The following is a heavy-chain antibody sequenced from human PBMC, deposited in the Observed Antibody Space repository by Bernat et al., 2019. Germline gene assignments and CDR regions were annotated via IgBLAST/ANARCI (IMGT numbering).Heavy chain of an antibody. Sequence: EVQLVESGGGLVKPGGSLRLSCAGSAFTFSSYSMNWVRQAPGKGLEWVSSISVSSSYKYYADSVKGRFTISRDNAKNSLYLQMNSLRAEDTAVYYCARDISSSGWYSAYDIWGQGTMVTVSS. V-gene: IGHV3-21*01. D-gene: IGHD6-19*01. CDR2: ISVSSSYK. J-gene: IGHJ3*02. CDR1: AFTFSSYS. CDR3: ARDISSSGWYSAYDI.